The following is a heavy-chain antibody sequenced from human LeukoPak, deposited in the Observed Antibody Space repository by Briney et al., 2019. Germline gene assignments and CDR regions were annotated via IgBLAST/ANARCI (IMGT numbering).Heavy chain of an antibody. CDR3: AKDGYSSIPGFHFEY. J-gene: IGHJ4*02. V-gene: IGHV3-23*01. D-gene: IGHD6-13*01. CDR1: GFTFSSYW. Sequence: PGGSLRLSCAASGFTFSSYWMSWVRQPPGKGLEWVSGISGSGDNTYYADSVKGRFTISRDNSKKTLYLHLNSLRVEDAAVYYCAKDGYSSIPGFHFEYWGQGTPVTVSS. CDR2: ISGSGDNT.